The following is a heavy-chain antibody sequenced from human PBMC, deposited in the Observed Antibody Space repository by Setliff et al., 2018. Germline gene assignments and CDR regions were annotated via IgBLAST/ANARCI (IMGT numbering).Heavy chain of an antibody. CDR1: GGSISSYY. CDR3: ARARYSNFLNWFDP. D-gene: IGHD4-4*01. J-gene: IGHJ5*02. CDR2: IYYSGST. Sequence: SETLSLTCTVSGGSISSYYWSWIRQPPGKRLEWIGYIYYSGSTNYNPSLESRVTISVDTSKNQFSLKLSSVTAADTAVYYCARARYSNFLNWFDPWGQGTLVTVSS. V-gene: IGHV4-59*01.